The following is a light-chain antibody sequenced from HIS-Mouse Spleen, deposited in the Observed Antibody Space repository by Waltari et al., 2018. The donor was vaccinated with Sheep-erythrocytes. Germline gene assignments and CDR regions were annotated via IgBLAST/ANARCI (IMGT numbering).Light chain of an antibody. CDR2: WAS. CDR1: QSVLYSSNNKNY. V-gene: IGKV4-1*01. J-gene: IGKJ1*01. CDR3: QQYYSTPQT. Sequence: SQSVLYSSNNKNYLAWYQQKPGQPPKLLIYWASTRESGVPDRFSGSGSGTDFTLTISSLQAEDVAVYYCQQYYSTPQTFGQGTKVEIK.